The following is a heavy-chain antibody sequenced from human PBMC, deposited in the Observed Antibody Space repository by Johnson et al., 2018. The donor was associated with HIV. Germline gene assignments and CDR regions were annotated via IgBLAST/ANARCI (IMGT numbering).Heavy chain of an antibody. Sequence: VQLVESGGGVVQPGRSLRLSCAASGFTFSNVWMHWVRQAPGKGLEWVASIKYDGSDKYYVDAVKGRLIISRDNVNNSVYLQMNSLRGEDTAVYYCARGAPSGNYYVDAFDLWGQGTMVTVSS. CDR3: ARGAPSGNYYVDAFDL. CDR1: GFTFSNVW. V-gene: IGHV3-7*05. D-gene: IGHD1-26*01. J-gene: IGHJ3*01. CDR2: IKYDGSDK.